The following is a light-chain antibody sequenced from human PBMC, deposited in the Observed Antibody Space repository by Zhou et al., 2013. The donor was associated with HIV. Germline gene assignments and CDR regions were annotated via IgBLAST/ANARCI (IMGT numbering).Light chain of an antibody. V-gene: IGKV3-20*01. CDR1: QTITSNF. Sequence: ETVLTQSPGTLSLSPGERATLSCKTSQTITSNFLAWFQQKLGQPPRLLLYAISRRAIGTPDRFSGSGSGTDFTLTISGLEPEDSAVYYCQQSDTSSPSTFGQGTRLEIK. CDR3: QQSDTSSPST. CDR2: AIS. J-gene: IGKJ5*01.